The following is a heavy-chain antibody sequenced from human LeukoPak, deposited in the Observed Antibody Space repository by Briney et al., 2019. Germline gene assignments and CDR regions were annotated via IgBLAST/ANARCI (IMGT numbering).Heavy chain of an antibody. J-gene: IGHJ3*02. Sequence: PSETLSLTCTVSGGSVSSGSYYWSWIRQPPGKGLEWIGYIYYSGSTNYNPSLKSRVTTSVDTSKNQFSLKLNSVTAADTAVYYCASAPVYCSGGSCYSEDAFDIWGQGTMVTVSS. CDR3: ASAPVYCSGGSCYSEDAFDI. CDR1: GGSVSSGSYY. D-gene: IGHD2-15*01. V-gene: IGHV4-61*01. CDR2: IYYSGST.